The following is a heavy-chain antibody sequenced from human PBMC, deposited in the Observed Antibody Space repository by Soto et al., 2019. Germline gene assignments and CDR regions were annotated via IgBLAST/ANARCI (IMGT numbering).Heavy chain of an antibody. V-gene: IGHV1-46*01. D-gene: IGHD2-21*02. J-gene: IGHJ4*02. CDR2: INPSGGST. CDR3: ARIERDYCGGDCYYFDY. Sequence: ASVKVSCKASGYTFTSYYMHWVRQAPGQGLEWMGIINPSGGSTSYAQKFQGRVTMTRDTSTSTVYMELSSLRSEDTAVYYCARIERDYCGGDCYYFDYWGQGTLVTASS. CDR1: GYTFTSYY.